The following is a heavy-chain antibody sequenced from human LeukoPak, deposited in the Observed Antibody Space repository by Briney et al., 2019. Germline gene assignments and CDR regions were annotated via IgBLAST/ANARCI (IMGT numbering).Heavy chain of an antibody. J-gene: IGHJ6*02. CDR2: ISSSSSYI. CDR1: GFTFSSYS. CDR3: ARDSYCRGIWFGELFRCYYGMDV. V-gene: IGHV3-21*01. D-gene: IGHD3-10*01. Sequence: GGSLRLSCAASGFTFSSYSMNWVRQAPGKGLEWVSSISSSSSYIYYADSVKGRFTISRDNAKNSLCLQMNSLRAEDTAVYYCARDSYCRGIWFGELFRCYYGMDVWGQGTTVTVSS.